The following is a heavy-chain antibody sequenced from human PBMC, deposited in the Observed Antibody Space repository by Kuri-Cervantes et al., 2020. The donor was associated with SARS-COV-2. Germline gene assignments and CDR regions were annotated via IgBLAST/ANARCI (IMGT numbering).Heavy chain of an antibody. CDR2: INDSGST. J-gene: IGHJ3*02. CDR1: RFPFSSYW. V-gene: IGHV4-34*01. Sequence: GSLRLSCAASRFPFSSYWMSWVRQPPGKGLEWIGEINDSGSTNYNPSLKSRVTISVDTSKNQFSLKLSSVTAADTAVYYCARALPWDLRGNDAFDIWGQGTMVTVSS. D-gene: IGHD1-26*01. CDR3: ARALPWDLRGNDAFDI.